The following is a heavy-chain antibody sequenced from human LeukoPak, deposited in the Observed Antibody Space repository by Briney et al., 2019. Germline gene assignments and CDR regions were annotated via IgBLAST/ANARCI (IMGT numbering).Heavy chain of an antibody. CDR1: GFTFSSYW. CDR2: ISGSGDGT. D-gene: IGHD1-26*01. J-gene: IGHJ4*02. CDR3: AKHSGSYSMDY. Sequence: PGGSLRLSCAASGFTFSSYWMSWVRQAPGKGLEWVSAISGSGDGTYYADSVKGRFTISRDNSKNTLYLQMNSLRADDTAVYYCAKHSGSYSMDYWGQGTLVTVSS. V-gene: IGHV3-23*01.